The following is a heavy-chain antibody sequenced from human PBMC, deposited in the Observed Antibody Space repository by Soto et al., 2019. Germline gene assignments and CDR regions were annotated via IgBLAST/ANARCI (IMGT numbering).Heavy chain of an antibody. D-gene: IGHD6-19*01. CDR1: GFTFSSYS. CDR2: ISYDGSNK. CDR3: ARGAGIVVAGTSFDY. Sequence: QVQLVESGGGVVQPGRSLRVSCAASGFTFSSYSMHWVRQAPGKGLEWVAVISYDGSNKYYADSVKGRFTISRDNSKNTLYLQMNSLRAEDTAVYYCARGAGIVVAGTSFDYWGQGTLVTVSS. J-gene: IGHJ4*02. V-gene: IGHV3-30-3*01.